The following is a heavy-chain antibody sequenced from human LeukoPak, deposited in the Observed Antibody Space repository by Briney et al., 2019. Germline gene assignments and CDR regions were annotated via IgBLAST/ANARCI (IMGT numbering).Heavy chain of an antibody. D-gene: IGHD1-26*01. CDR1: GFTFDDYA. V-gene: IGHV3-9*01. J-gene: IGHJ4*02. Sequence: GRSLRLSCAASGFTFDDYAMHWVRQTPGKGLEWVSGISWNSGSIGYADSVKGRFTISRDNAKNSLYLQMNSLRAEDTALYYCARRRDSGSLQHFDYWGQGTLVTVSS. CDR2: ISWNSGSI. CDR3: ARRRDSGSLQHFDY.